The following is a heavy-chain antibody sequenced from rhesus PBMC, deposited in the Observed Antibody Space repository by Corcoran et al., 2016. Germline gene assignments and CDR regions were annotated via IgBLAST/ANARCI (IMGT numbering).Heavy chain of an antibody. Sequence: QVQLVQSGAEVKKPGGSVKPSCKASGYTLTSHYITWLIKAPGHGPEWEGKLNHTKRKTGYKQKVQSRVTMTRDTSTSTAYMKLSSLRSEDTTVYSCTRQEVYCSSTYCSSEFDYWGQGVLVTVSS. V-gene: IGHV1S9*01. CDR2: LNHTKRKT. CDR1: GYTLTSHY. D-gene: IGHD2-15*01. J-gene: IGHJ4*01. CDR3: TRQEVYCSSTYCSSEFDY.